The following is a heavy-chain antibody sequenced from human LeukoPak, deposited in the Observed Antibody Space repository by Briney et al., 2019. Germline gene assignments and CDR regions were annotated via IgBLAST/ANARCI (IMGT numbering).Heavy chain of an antibody. CDR2: TYYRSKWYN. Sequence: SQTLSLTCAISGDSVSSNSAAWNWIRQSPSRGLEWLGRTYYRSKWYNDYAVSVKSRIIINPDTSKNQFSLKLSSVTAADTAVYYCAPAPHSSGYYVHWGQGTLVTVSS. V-gene: IGHV6-1*01. CDR1: GDSVSSNSAA. J-gene: IGHJ4*02. D-gene: IGHD3-22*01. CDR3: APAPHSSGYYVH.